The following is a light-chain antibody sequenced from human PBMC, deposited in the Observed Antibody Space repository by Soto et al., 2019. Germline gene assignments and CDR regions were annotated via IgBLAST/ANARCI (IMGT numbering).Light chain of an antibody. CDR2: DVN. Sequence: QSALTQPRSVSGSPGQSVTSSCTGTSSDVGGYNYVSWYQQHPGKAPKLMIYDVNKRPSGVPDRFSGSKSGNTASLTISGLQAEDEADYYCCSYAGSYTLYVFGTGTKVTVL. CDR3: CSYAGSYTLYV. V-gene: IGLV2-11*01. J-gene: IGLJ1*01. CDR1: SSDVGGYNY.